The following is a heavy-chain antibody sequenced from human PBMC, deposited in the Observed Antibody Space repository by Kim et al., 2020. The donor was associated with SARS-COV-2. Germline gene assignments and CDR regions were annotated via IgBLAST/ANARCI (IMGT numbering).Heavy chain of an antibody. CDR3: ARSGRPSGDYDFWTGYGMDV. CDR2: ISTYGGSS. CDR1: KFNFSAYA. J-gene: IGHJ6*02. V-gene: IGHV3-64*01. Sequence: GGSLRLSCTASKFNFSAYAMHWVRQAPGKGLQYVSGISTYGGSSYHANSVNGRFTVSRDNSKNTLYLQMGSLTAEDMAVYYCARSGRPSGDYDFWTGYGMDVWSQGTTVTVSS. D-gene: IGHD3-3*01.